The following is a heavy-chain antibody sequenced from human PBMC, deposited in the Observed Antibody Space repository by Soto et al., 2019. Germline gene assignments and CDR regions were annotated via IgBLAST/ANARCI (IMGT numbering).Heavy chain of an antibody. V-gene: IGHV1-46*01. J-gene: IGHJ3*02. D-gene: IGHD3-10*02. Sequence: QAQLVQSGAEVKKPGASANISCKASGYTFTRYNIHWVRQAPGQGLEWMGIIATRGGSAEYTQRFQGGATMTRDTSTGTVYRELSSLGSEDTAVYYCARDLPRDLVRGSFDIWGQGTLVTVSS. CDR1: GYTFTRYN. CDR2: IATRGGSA. CDR3: ARDLPRDLVRGSFDI.